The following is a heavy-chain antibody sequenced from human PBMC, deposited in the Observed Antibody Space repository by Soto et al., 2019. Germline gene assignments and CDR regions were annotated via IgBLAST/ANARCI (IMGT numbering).Heavy chain of an antibody. J-gene: IGHJ5*02. CDR1: GFTFSSYA. D-gene: IGHD3-9*01. CDR3: APPRVWTPPWDDILTGYFSS. V-gene: IGHV3-30-3*01. Sequence: GGSLRLSCAASGFTFSSYARHWVRQAPGKGLEWVAVISYDGSNKYYADSVKGRFTISRDNSKNTLYLQMNSLRAEDTAVYYCAPPRVWTPPWDDILTGYFSSWGQGPRFPVSS. CDR2: ISYDGSNK.